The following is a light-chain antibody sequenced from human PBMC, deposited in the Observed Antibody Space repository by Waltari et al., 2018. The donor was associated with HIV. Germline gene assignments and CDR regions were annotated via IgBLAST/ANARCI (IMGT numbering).Light chain of an antibody. CDR1: NSNTGRNT. Sequence: QSVLTHPPSASGTPGQTVTISCSGSNSNTGRNTVTWYQHLPGTAPKLLLYSNNQRPSGVPDRFYGSKAGTAAALAISGLQSEDEADYYCAAWDDSLSVHVVVGGGTRLTVL. V-gene: IGLV1-44*01. CDR2: SNN. J-gene: IGLJ2*01. CDR3: AAWDDSLSVHVV.